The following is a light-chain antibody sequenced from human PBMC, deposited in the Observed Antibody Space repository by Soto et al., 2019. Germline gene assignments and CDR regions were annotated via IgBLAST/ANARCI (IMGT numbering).Light chain of an antibody. J-gene: IGKJ1*01. CDR3: QQYGSFPWT. Sequence: EIVLTQSPGTLSLSPGERATLSCRASQTVSSNFLAWYQQKPGQAPRLLIYGASSRATGIPDKFSGSGSGTDFTLAITRLEPEDFAVYYCQQYGSFPWTFGQGTKVEIK. CDR2: GAS. CDR1: QTVSSNF. V-gene: IGKV3-20*01.